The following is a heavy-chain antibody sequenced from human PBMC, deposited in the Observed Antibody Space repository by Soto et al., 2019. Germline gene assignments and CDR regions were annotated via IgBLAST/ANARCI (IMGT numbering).Heavy chain of an antibody. CDR3: VYYCAQSNYGGDDYFQYGLDF. J-gene: IGHJ6*02. Sequence: QVQLVQSGAEVKKPGASLKVSCKTCGYRFTGYGLDWVRQAPGQGLQWMGWINPKSGATDYAQKFQGRVTMTREMSTNTVYLDLTRLRSDDTADDTAVYYCAQSNYGGDDYFQYGLDFWGQGTTVTVAS. CDR2: INPKSGAT. CDR1: GYRFTGYG. V-gene: IGHV1-2*02. D-gene: IGHD2-21*02.